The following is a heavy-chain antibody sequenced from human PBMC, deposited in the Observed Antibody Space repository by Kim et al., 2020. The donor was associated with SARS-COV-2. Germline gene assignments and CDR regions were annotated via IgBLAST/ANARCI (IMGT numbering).Heavy chain of an antibody. CDR3: ARKPIAAALYYYYGMDV. D-gene: IGHD6-13*01. J-gene: IGHJ6*02. V-gene: IGHV4-39*01. Sequence: LKSRVTIAVDTSKNQFSLKLSSVTAADTAVYYCARKPIAAALYYYYGMDVWGQGTTVTVSS.